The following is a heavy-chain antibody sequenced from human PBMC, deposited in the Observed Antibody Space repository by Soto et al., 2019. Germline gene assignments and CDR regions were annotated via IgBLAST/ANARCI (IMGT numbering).Heavy chain of an antibody. CDR2: ISGSGGST. J-gene: IGHJ4*02. CDR3: AKTTRIQLWLAYFDY. Sequence: PGGSLRLSCAASGFTFSSYAMSWVRQAPGKGLEWVSAISGSGGSTYYAESVKGRFTISRDNSKNTLYLQMNSLRAEDTAVYYCAKTTRIQLWLAYFDYWGQGTLVTVSS. D-gene: IGHD5-18*01. V-gene: IGHV3-23*01. CDR1: GFTFSSYA.